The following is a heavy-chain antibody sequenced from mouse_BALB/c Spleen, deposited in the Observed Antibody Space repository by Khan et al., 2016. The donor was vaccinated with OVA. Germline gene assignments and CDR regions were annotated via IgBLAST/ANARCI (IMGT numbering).Heavy chain of an antibody. V-gene: IGHV5-17*02. Sequence: EVELVESGGGLVQPGGSRKLSCAASGFTFSSFGMHWVRQAPEKGLEWVAYVSFGSATIYYADTVKGRFTIPRDNPKNTLFLQMTSLRSEDTAIYYCARSLITTWYLDVWGAGTTVTVSS. J-gene: IGHJ1*01. CDR1: GFTFSSFG. CDR3: ARSLITTWYLDV. D-gene: IGHD2-4*01. CDR2: VSFGSATI.